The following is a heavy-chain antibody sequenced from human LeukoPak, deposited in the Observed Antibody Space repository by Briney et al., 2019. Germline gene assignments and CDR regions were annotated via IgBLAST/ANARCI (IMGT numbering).Heavy chain of an antibody. J-gene: IGHJ6*02. V-gene: IGHV1-2*02. CDR3: ARPMTGTGLTYYYYGMDI. D-gene: IGHD1-1*01. CDR1: GYTFTGYY. CDR2: INTNSGGR. Sequence: ASVKVSCKASGYTFTGYYLHWVRQAPGQGLEWLGWINTNSGGRHYAQKFQGRVTVTRDTSISTAYMELNSLRSEDTALYYCARPMTGTGLTYYYYGMDIWGQGTTVTVSS.